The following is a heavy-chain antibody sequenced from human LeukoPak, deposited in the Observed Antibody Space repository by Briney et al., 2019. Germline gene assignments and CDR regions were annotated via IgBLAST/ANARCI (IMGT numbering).Heavy chain of an antibody. V-gene: IGHV3-21*01. J-gene: IGHJ4*02. D-gene: IGHD1-26*01. CDR3: AREVVGTTSEFDY. CDR1: GFTFSSYS. CDR2: ISSSTSYI. Sequence: PGGSLRLSCAASGFTFSSYSMNWVRQAPGKGLEWVSFISSSTSYISYADSVKGRFTISRDNAKNSLYLQMNSLRAEDTAVYYCAREVVGTTSEFDYWGQGTLVTVSS.